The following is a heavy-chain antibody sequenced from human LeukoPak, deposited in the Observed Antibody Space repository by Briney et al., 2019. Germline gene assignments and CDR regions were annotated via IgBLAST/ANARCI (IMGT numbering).Heavy chain of an antibody. J-gene: IGHJ3*02. V-gene: IGHV4-39*07. CDR1: GDSFTSVTDY. Sequence: KASETLSLTCTVSGDSFTSVTDYWAWIRQPPGKGLEWIASGDYSGGTYYKPSLESRVAISADMSKNQISLKLTSVTGADTAVYYCARDQDDRMVATEDAFDIWGQGTMVTVSS. CDR3: ARDQDDRMVATEDAFDI. CDR2: GDYSGGT. D-gene: IGHD5-12*01.